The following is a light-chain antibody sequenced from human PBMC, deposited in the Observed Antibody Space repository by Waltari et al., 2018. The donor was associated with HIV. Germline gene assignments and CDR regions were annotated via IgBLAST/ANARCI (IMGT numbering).Light chain of an antibody. J-gene: IGKJ4*01. CDR3: QQAKSVPHT. CDR1: QNIGGP. CDR2: DAS. V-gene: IGKV1-12*01. Sequence: IHMTQSQSSVSASVGGAFPTSGRASQNIGGPLAWYQLKPGKAPRLLIYDASRLDDGGPARFRGSGSRSNFSFAITSLQPEDFAIDVCQQAKSVPHTFAAGTRVE.